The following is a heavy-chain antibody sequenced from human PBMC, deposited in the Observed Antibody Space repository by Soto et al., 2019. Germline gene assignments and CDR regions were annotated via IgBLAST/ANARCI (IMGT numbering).Heavy chain of an antibody. D-gene: IGHD3-22*01. CDR1: GYTLTELS. V-gene: IGHV1-24*01. Sequence: ASVRVSCKVSGYTLTELSMHWVRQAPGKGLEWMGGFDPEDGETIYAQKFQGRVTMTEDTSTDTAYMELRSLRSEDTAVYYCETDQPRTHYYYDSRAGAFDIWGQGTMVTVSS. CDR3: ETDQPRTHYYYDSRAGAFDI. J-gene: IGHJ3*02. CDR2: FDPEDGET.